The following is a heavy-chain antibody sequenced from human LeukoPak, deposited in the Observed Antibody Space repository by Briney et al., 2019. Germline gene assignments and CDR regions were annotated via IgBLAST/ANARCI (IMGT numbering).Heavy chain of an antibody. V-gene: IGHV4-39*07. CDR1: GGSISSSSYY. CDR2: IYYSGST. J-gene: IGHJ4*02. CDR3: AREGGDVEMATIRWDFDY. D-gene: IGHD5-24*01. Sequence: SETLSLTCTVSGGSISSSSYYWGWIRQPPGKGLEWIGSIYYSGSTYYNPSLKSRVTISVDTSKNQFSLKLSSVTAADTAVYYCAREGGDVEMATIRWDFDYWGQGTLVTVSS.